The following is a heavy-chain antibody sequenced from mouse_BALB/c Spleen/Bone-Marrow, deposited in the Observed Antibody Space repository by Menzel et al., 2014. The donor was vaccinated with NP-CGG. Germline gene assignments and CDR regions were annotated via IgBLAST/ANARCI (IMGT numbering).Heavy chain of an antibody. CDR2: IIPGDGST. Sequence: PVESGAELVKPGASVKLSCKASGYTFTSYDINWVRQRPEQGLEWIGWIIPGDGSTKYNEKFKGKATLTTDKSSSTAYMQLSRLTSEDSAVYFCARRVYYDYDGGAWFAYWGQGTLVTVSA. D-gene: IGHD2-4*01. J-gene: IGHJ3*01. CDR1: GYTFTSYD. V-gene: IGHV1-85*01. CDR3: ARRVYYDYDGGAWFAY.